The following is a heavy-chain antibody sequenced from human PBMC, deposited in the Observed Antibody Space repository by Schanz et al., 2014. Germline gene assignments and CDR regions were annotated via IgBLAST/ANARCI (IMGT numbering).Heavy chain of an antibody. CDR2: IIPILGIA. Sequence: QVLQVQSGSELKKPGTSVKVSCKASGYTFSDYYIHWVRQAPGQGLEWMGRIIPILGIANYAQKFQGRVTITADRSTSTAYMELSSLRSEDTAVYYCARGYGDSPTDVWGQGTLVTVSS. CDR1: GYTFSDYY. J-gene: IGHJ4*02. V-gene: IGHV1-69*09. D-gene: IGHD4-17*01. CDR3: ARGYGDSPTDV.